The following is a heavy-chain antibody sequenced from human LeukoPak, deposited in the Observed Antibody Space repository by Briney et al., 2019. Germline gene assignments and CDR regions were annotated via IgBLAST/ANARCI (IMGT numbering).Heavy chain of an antibody. V-gene: IGHV3-23*01. Sequence: PGGSLRLSCAASGFTFSSYAMSWVRQAPGKGLEWVSAISGSGGSTYYADSVKGRFTISRDNSKNTSYLQMNRLRAEDTAVYYCAKGSARFLEWLLYSYYGMDVWGQGTTVTVSS. CDR3: AKGSARFLEWLLYSYYGMDV. J-gene: IGHJ6*02. CDR1: GFTFSSYA. CDR2: ISGSGGST. D-gene: IGHD3-3*01.